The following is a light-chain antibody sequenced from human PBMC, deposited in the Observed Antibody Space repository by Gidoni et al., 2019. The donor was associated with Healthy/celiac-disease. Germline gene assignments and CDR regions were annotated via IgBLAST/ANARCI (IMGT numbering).Light chain of an antibody. CDR3: KSRNSSGNHLV. CDR2: GKN. CDR1: SLRSYY. V-gene: IGLV3-19*01. Sequence: SSELTQDPAVSVALGKTVRITCHGDSLRSYYASWYQQKPGQAPVLVIYGKNNRPSGIPDRFSGSSSGNTASLTITGAQAEDEADYYCKSRNSSGNHLVFGTGTKVTVL. J-gene: IGLJ1*01.